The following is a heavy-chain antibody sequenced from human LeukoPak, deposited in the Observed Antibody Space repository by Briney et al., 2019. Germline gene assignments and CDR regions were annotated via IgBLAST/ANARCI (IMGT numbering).Heavy chain of an antibody. CDR2: IYTSGST. J-gene: IGHJ3*02. CDR3: ARDSGLDAFDI. D-gene: IGHD3-10*01. V-gene: IGHV4-4*07. Sequence: SSETLSLTCAVYGGSFSGYYWSWIRQPAGKGLEWIGRIYTSGSTNYNPSLKSRVTMSVDTSKNQFSLKLSSVTAADTAVYYCARDSGLDAFDIWGQGTMVTVSS. CDR1: GGSFSGYY.